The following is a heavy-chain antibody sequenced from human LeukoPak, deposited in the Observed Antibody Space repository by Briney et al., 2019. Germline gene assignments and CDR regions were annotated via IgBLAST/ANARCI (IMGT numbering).Heavy chain of an antibody. CDR1: GSTFTNYH. CDR2: MNINNGDS. Sequence: ASVTVSCKASGSTFTNYHINWVRQAPGQGLEWMGWMNINNGDSGYAQYFQCRVTITRDTSKSKSYMELRSLRSDDTAVYFCARTTSLTASGYHYWGEGTLVSVSS. D-gene: IGHD6-25*01. CDR3: ARTTSLTASGYHY. V-gene: IGHV1-8*03. J-gene: IGHJ4*02.